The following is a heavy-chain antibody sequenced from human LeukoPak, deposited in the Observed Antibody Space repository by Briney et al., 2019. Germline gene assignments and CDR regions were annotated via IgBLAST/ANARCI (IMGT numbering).Heavy chain of an antibody. Sequence: GGSLRLSCTVSGFTVSSNSMSWVRQAPGKGLEWVSFIYSDNTHYSDSVKGRFTISRDNSKNTLYLQMNSLRAEDTAVHYCARFPSGGPCDYWGQGTLVTVSS. J-gene: IGHJ4*02. V-gene: IGHV3-53*01. CDR2: IYSDNT. CDR1: GFTVSSNS. CDR3: ARFPSGGPCDY. D-gene: IGHD2-15*01.